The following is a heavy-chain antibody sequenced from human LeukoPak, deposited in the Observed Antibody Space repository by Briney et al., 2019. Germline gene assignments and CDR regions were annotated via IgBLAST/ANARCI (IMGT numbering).Heavy chain of an antibody. J-gene: IGHJ4*02. CDR3: AKERIDYYGSGSYYTGGFDY. D-gene: IGHD3-10*01. CDR1: GFTFSSYS. Sequence: GGSLRLSCAASGFTFSSYSMNWVRQAPGKGLEWVSSISSSSSYIYYADSVKGRFTISRDNAKNSLYLQMNSLRAEDTAVYYCAKERIDYYGSGSYYTGGFDYWGQGTLVTVSS. CDR2: ISSSSSYI. V-gene: IGHV3-21*01.